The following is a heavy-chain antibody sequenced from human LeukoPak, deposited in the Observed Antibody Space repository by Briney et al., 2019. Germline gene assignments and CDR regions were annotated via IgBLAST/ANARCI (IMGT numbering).Heavy chain of an antibody. V-gene: IGHV3-30*18. D-gene: IGHD3-10*01. Sequence: GGSLRLSCAASGFTFSSYWMSWVRQAPGKGLEWVAVISYDGSNKYYADSVKGRFTISRDNSKNTLYLQMNSLRAEDTAVYYCAKGWFGELLSTNFDYWGQGTLVTVSS. J-gene: IGHJ4*02. CDR1: GFTFSSYW. CDR3: AKGWFGELLSTNFDY. CDR2: ISYDGSNK.